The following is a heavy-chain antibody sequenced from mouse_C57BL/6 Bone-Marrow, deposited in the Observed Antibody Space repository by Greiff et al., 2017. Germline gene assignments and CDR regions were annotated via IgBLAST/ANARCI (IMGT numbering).Heavy chain of an antibody. J-gene: IGHJ4*01. CDR1: GYTFTSYW. CDR3: ARRDEMDY. V-gene: IGHV1-55*01. CDR2: IYPSSGGT. Sequence: QVQLQQPGAELVKPGASVKMSCKASGYTFTSYWITWVKQRPGQGLEWIGDIYPSSGGTHYNQKFKSKATMTVDTSSRTAYMQLSSLTSEDSAVYYCARRDEMDYWGQGTSVTVSS.